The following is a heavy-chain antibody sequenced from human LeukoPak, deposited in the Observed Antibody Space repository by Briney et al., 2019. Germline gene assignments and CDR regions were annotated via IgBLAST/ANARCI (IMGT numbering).Heavy chain of an antibody. Sequence: PGRSLRLSCAASGFTFDDYAMHWVRQAPGKGLEWVSGISWNSGSIGYADSVKGRFTISRDNAKNSLYLQMNSLRAEDTALYHCVKDLDSSGYYPDYWGQGTLVTVSS. CDR3: VKDLDSSGYYPDY. CDR2: ISWNSGSI. D-gene: IGHD3-22*01. J-gene: IGHJ4*02. CDR1: GFTFDDYA. V-gene: IGHV3-9*01.